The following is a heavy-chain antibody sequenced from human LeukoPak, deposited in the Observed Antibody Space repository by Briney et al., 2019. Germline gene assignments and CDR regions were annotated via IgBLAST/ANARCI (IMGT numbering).Heavy chain of an antibody. V-gene: IGHV3-23*01. Sequence: GGSPRLSCAASGFTFSSYAMSWVRQAPGKGLEWVSVISDSGATTYYADSVKGRFTISRDNSKNTLYLQMNSLRAEDTAVYYCAKCTTVRSYGRYFDYWGQGTLVTVSS. CDR1: GFTFSSYA. D-gene: IGHD1-26*01. CDR3: AKCTTVRSYGRYFDY. CDR2: ISDSGATT. J-gene: IGHJ4*02.